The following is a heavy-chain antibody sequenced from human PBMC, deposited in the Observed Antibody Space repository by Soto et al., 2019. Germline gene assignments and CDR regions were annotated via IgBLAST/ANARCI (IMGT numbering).Heavy chain of an antibody. V-gene: IGHV3-21*01. CDR2: ISISSSYI. D-gene: IGHD1-1*01. CDR3: AREGSYWNDVGPD. J-gene: IGHJ4*02. Sequence: PGGSLRLSCAASGFTFSSYSMNWVRQAPGKGLEWVSSISISSSYIYYADSVKGRFTISRDNAKNSLYLQMNSLRAKDTAVYFCAREGSYWNDVGPDWGQGTLVT. CDR1: GFTFSSYS.